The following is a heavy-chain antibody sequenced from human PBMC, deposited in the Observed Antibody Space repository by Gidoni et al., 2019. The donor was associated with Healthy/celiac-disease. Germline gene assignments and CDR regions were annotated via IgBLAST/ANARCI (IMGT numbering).Heavy chain of an antibody. CDR1: GGSFSGYY. J-gene: IGHJ4*02. V-gene: IGHV4-34*01. CDR3: ARGLALNY. CDR2: INHSGST. Sequence: QLQLQQWGAGLLKPSEPLSLTCAVYGGSFSGYYWGWIRKPPRKGLEWIGEINHSGSTNYNPSLKSRVTISVDTSKNQFSLKLSSVTAADTAVYYCARGLALNYWGQGTLVTVSS.